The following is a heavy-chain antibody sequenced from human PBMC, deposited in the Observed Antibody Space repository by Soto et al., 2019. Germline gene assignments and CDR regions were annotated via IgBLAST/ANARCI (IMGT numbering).Heavy chain of an antibody. CDR1: GYMFVTYG. CDR2: ISAYNGNT. Sequence: ASVKVSCKASGYMFVTYGINWVRQAPGQGLEWMEWISAYNGNTKYAQNLQGRVTMTTDASTSTAYMEMRSLRSDDTAVYYCARDLDGSGSYYTDYWGPGTLVTVSS. CDR3: ARDLDGSGSYYTDY. D-gene: IGHD3-10*01. J-gene: IGHJ4*02. V-gene: IGHV1-18*01.